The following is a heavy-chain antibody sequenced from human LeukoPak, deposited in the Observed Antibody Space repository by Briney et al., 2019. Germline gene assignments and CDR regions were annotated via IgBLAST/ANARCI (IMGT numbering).Heavy chain of an antibody. CDR2: IYPSDSDT. D-gene: IGHD1-26*01. V-gene: IGHV5-51*01. J-gene: IGHJ4*02. CDR1: EYSFATYW. Sequence: GESLKISCQGSEYSFATYWIAWLRQMPGKGLEWMGIIYPSDSDTRYSPSFQGQVTISADKSIKTAYLQWSSLKASDTANCARPLQGIVGATGFDYWGQGTLSPSPQ. CDR3: ARPLQGIVGATGFDY.